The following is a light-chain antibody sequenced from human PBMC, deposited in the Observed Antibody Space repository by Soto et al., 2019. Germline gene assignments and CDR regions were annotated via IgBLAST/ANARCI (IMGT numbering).Light chain of an antibody. J-gene: IGLJ1*01. CDR1: SSDVGRYNY. CDR3: SSYVGSNNYV. CDR2: EVT. Sequence: QSALTQPPSASGSPGQSVTISCIGTSSDVGRYNYVSWYQHHPGKAPKLIIYEVTKRPSGVPDRFSGSKSANTASLTVSGLQADDEADYYCSSYVGSNNYVFGTRTKLTVL. V-gene: IGLV2-8*01.